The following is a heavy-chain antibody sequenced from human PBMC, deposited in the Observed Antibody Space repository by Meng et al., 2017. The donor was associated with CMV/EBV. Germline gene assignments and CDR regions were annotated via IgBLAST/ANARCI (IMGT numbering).Heavy chain of an antibody. CDR1: GFTFSNAW. J-gene: IGHJ4*02. D-gene: IGHD2-15*01. V-gene: IGHV3-15*01. Sequence: GESLKISCAASGFTFSNAWMSWVRQAPGKGLEWVGRIKSKTGGGTTDYAAPVKGRFTISRDDSKNTLYLQMNSLKTEDTAVYYCTTDGGGSFPGYYFDYWGQGTLVTVSS. CDR2: IKSKTGGGTT. CDR3: TTDGGGSFPGYYFDY.